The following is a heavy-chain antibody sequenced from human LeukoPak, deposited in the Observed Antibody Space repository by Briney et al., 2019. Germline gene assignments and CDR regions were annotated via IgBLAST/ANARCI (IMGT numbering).Heavy chain of an antibody. D-gene: IGHD3-9*01. CDR1: GGSLSGAY. Sequence: SETLSLTCTVQGGSLSGAYWTWIRQPPGRGLEWIGEINHTGSTNYNPSFKSRVTMSADTPKNQLSLNLTSVTAADTAVYYCARGPVRLALPFVYWGQGTLVTVSS. CDR3: ARGPVRLALPFVY. V-gene: IGHV4-34*01. CDR2: INHTGST. J-gene: IGHJ4*02.